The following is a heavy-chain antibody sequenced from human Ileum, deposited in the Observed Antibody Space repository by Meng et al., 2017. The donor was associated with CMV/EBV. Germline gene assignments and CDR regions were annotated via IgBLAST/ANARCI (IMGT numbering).Heavy chain of an antibody. V-gene: IGHV4-34*02. CDR3: ARRRAFWWEMDY. CDR1: SGSFSDFF. J-gene: IGHJ4*02. D-gene: IGHD1-26*01. Sequence: QGQLQQGGGGLLKPSETLSLTCAVYSGSFSDFFGGWIRQPPGKGLEWIGESSHSGNTKYNPSLKCRFTISVDASKTQFSLNMMSVTAADTAVSYCARRRAFWWEMDYSGQGTLVTVSS. CDR2: SSHSGNT.